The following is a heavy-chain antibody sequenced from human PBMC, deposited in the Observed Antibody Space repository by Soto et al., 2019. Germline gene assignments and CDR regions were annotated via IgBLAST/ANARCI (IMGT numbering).Heavy chain of an antibody. Sequence: PGESLKISCKGSGYSFTSYWIGWVRQMPGKGLEWMGIIYPGDSDTRYSPSFQGQVTISADKSISTAYLQWSSLKASDTAMYYCARGDCSSTSCYKGYYYGMDVWGQGTTVTVSS. CDR2: IYPGDSDT. D-gene: IGHD2-2*02. J-gene: IGHJ6*02. CDR1: GYSFTSYW. CDR3: ARGDCSSTSCYKGYYYGMDV. V-gene: IGHV5-51*01.